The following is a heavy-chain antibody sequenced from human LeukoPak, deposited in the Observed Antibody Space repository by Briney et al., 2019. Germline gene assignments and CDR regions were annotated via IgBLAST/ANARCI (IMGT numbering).Heavy chain of an antibody. Sequence: SETLSLTCTVSGGSISSYYWSWIRQPPGKGLEWIGYIYYSGSTNYNPSLKSRVTISVDTSKNQFSLNMASVTAADTAVYYCASALWDSWGQGTLVTASS. CDR3: ASALWDS. D-gene: IGHD3-10*01. V-gene: IGHV4-59*12. J-gene: IGHJ4*02. CDR1: GGSISSYY. CDR2: IYYSGST.